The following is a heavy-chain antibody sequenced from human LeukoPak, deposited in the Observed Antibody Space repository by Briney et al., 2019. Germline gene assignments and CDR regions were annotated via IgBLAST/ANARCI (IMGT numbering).Heavy chain of an antibody. D-gene: IGHD4-17*01. CDR3: ARHRGDYRRGFDY. V-gene: IGHV5-51*01. CDR1: GYSFSSYW. Sequence: RGESLKISCKGTGYSFSSYWIGWVREMPGKGLEWMGIIYPGDFDTRYSPSFQGQVTIAADKSISTAYLQWSSLKASDTAMYYCARHRGDYRRGFDYWGQGTPATVSS. CDR2: IYPGDFDT. J-gene: IGHJ4*02.